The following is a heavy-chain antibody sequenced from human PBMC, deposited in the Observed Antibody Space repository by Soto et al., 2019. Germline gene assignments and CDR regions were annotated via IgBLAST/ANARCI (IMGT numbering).Heavy chain of an antibody. J-gene: IGHJ6*02. CDR3: ARHGSGSYSVFYYYGMDV. CDR1: GGSISSSSYY. D-gene: IGHD3-10*01. V-gene: IGHV4-39*01. CDR2: IYYSGST. Sequence: SSETLSLTCTVPGGSISSSSYYWGWIRQPPGKGLEWIGSIYYSGSTYYNPSLKSRVTISVDTSKNQFSLKLSSVTAADTAVYYCARHGSGSYSVFYYYGMDVWGQGTTVTVSS.